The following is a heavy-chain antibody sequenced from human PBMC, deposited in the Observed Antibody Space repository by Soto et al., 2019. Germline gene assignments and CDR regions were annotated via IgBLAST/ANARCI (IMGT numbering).Heavy chain of an antibody. V-gene: IGHV3-74*01. Sequence: GGSLRHSCAASGFTFSSSWMHWVRQAPGKGLVWVSRINSDGSSTIYADSVKGRFTISRDNAKNTLYLQMNTLRAEDTAVYYCAGVLADFFDYWGQGTLVTVSS. CDR3: AGVLADFFDY. J-gene: IGHJ4*02. CDR1: GFTFSSSW. CDR2: INSDGSST.